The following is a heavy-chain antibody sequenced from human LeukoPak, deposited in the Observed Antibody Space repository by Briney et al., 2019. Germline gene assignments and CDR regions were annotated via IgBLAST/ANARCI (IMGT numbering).Heavy chain of an antibody. CDR1: GFTFDDYA. CDR3: AKDRDGSGSYWGYYFDY. Sequence: GGSLRLSCAASGFTFDDYAMHWVRQAPGKGLEWVSGISWNSGSIGYADSVKGRFTISRDNAKNSLYLQMNSLRAEDTALYYCAKDRDGSGSYWGYYFDYWGQGTLVTVSS. D-gene: IGHD3-10*01. V-gene: IGHV3-9*01. J-gene: IGHJ4*02. CDR2: ISWNSGSI.